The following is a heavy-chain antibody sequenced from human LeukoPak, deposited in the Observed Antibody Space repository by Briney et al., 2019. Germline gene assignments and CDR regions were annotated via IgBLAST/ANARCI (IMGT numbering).Heavy chain of an antibody. Sequence: ASVKVSCKASGYTFTSYAMHWVRQAPGQRLEWMGWINAGNGNTKYSQKFQGRVTITRDTSASTAYMGLSSLRSEDTAVYYCARGLQWNYFDYWGQGTLVTVSS. V-gene: IGHV1-3*01. CDR3: ARGLQWNYFDY. CDR1: GYTFTSYA. J-gene: IGHJ4*02. D-gene: IGHD4-11*01. CDR2: INAGNGNT.